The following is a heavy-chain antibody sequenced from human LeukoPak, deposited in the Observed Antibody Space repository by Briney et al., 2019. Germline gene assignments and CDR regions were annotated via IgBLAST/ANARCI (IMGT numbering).Heavy chain of an antibody. CDR1: GGSISGYY. Sequence: SETLSLTCTVSGGSISGYYWSWIRQPPGKGLEWIGYIYYSGGTNYNPSLKSRVTISLDTSKNQFSLKLSSVTAADTAVYYCARSHSSGWYDDYWGQGTLVTASS. CDR2: IYYSGGT. J-gene: IGHJ4*02. D-gene: IGHD6-19*01. CDR3: ARSHSSGWYDDY. V-gene: IGHV4-59*01.